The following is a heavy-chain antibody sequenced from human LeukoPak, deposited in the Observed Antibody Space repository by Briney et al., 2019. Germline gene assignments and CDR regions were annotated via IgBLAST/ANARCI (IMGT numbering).Heavy chain of an antibody. V-gene: IGHV3-53*01. J-gene: IGHJ4*02. CDR3: ARAPLGGWKQTSWYYFDY. CDR1: GFTVSSNY. Sequence: GGSLRLSCAASGFTVSSNYMSWVRQAPGKGPEWVSVIYSGGSTYYADSVKGRFTISRDNSKNTLYLQMNSLRAEDTAVYYCARAPLGGWKQTSWYYFDYWGQGTLVTVSS. CDR2: IYSGGST. D-gene: IGHD3-10*01.